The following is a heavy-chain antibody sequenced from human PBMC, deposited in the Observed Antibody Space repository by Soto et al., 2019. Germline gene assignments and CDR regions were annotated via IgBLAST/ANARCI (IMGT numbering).Heavy chain of an antibody. Sequence: ASETLSLTCTVSGGSISSSSYYWGWIRQPPGKGLEWIGSIYYSGSTYYNPSLKSRVTISVDTSKNQFSLKLSSVTAADTAVYYCARQLLWFGESKDWFDPWGQGTLVTVSS. CDR1: GGSISSSSYY. CDR2: IYYSGST. CDR3: ARQLLWFGESKDWFDP. V-gene: IGHV4-39*01. D-gene: IGHD3-10*01. J-gene: IGHJ5*02.